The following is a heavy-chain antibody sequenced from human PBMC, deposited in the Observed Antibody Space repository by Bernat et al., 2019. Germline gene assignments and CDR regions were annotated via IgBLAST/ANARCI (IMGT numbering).Heavy chain of an antibody. CDR1: GFTFSSYA. D-gene: IGHD2-2*01. CDR3: ARGGHIVVTRTTRAFDI. V-gene: IGHV3-30-3*01. CDR2: ISYDGSNK. Sequence: VRLVESGGGLVQPGGSLRLSCAASGFTFSSYAMHWVRQAPGKGLEWVAVISYDGSNKYYADSVKGRFTISRDNSKNTLYLQMNSLRAEDTAVYYCARGGHIVVTRTTRAFDIWGQGTMVTVSS. J-gene: IGHJ3*02.